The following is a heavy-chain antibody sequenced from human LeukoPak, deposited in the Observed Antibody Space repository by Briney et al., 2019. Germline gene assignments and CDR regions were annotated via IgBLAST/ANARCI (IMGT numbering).Heavy chain of an antibody. CDR1: GYTFTGYY. CDR2: IHPNTGDT. D-gene: IGHD2-8*01. V-gene: IGHV1-2*02. Sequence: GASVKVSCKASGYTFTGYYMHWVRQAPGRGLEWMGWIHPNTGDTHYAQKFQGRVTMTRDTSISTAYMDLSRLRSDDTAVYYCARDQAVLRLKEYHYYFGMDVWGQGTTVTVSS. J-gene: IGHJ6*02. CDR3: ARDQAVLRLKEYHYYFGMDV.